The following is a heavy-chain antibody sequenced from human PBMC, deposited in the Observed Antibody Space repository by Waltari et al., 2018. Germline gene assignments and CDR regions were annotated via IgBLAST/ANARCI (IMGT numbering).Heavy chain of an antibody. CDR1: GVTFSSYG. CDR3: AKGDFWSGQAHDAFDI. J-gene: IGHJ3*02. Sequence: QVQLVESGGGVVQPGGSLRLSCAASGVTFSSYGMHWVRQAPGKGLEWVAFIRYDGSNKYYADSVKGRFTISRDNSKNTLYLQMNSLRAEDTAVYYCAKGDFWSGQAHDAFDIWGQGTMVTVSS. V-gene: IGHV3-30*02. CDR2: IRYDGSNK. D-gene: IGHD3-3*01.